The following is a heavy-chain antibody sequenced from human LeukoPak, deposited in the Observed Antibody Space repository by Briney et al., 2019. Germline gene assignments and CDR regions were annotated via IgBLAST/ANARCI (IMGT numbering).Heavy chain of an antibody. CDR3: ARDLVRRPYYDFWSGYHPDGMDV. J-gene: IGHJ6*02. CDR2: ISAYNGNT. V-gene: IGHV1-18*01. D-gene: IGHD3-3*01. CDR1: GYTFTSYG. Sequence: GASVKVSCKASGYTFTSYGISWVRQAPGQGLEWMGWISAYNGNTNYAQKLQGRVTMTTDTSTSTAYMELRSLRSDDTAVYYCARDLVRRPYYDFWSGYHPDGMDVWGQGTTVTVSS.